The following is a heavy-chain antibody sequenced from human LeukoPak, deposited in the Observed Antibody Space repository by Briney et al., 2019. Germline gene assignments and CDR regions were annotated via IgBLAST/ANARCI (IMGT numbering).Heavy chain of an antibody. CDR3: ARSLGNGAAPTNWFDP. J-gene: IGHJ5*02. Sequence: EASVKVSCKASGYTFTSYDINWVRQATGQGLEWMGWMNPNSGNTGYAQKFQGRVTMTRNTSISTAYMELSSLRSEDTAEYYCARSLGNGAAPTNWFDPWGQGTLVTVSS. CDR2: MNPNSGNT. CDR1: GYTFTSYD. D-gene: IGHD6-13*01. V-gene: IGHV1-8*01.